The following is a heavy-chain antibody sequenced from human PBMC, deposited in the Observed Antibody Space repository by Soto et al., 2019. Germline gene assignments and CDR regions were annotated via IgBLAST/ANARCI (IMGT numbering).Heavy chain of an antibody. CDR3: SKKFWISSWPLDY. J-gene: IGHJ4*02. V-gene: IGHV3-23*01. CDR1: GFTFSSYA. D-gene: IGHD6-13*01. CDR2: ISGSGGST. Sequence: PGGSLRLSCAASGFTFSSYAMSWVRQAPGKGLEWVSAISGSGGSTYYADSVKGRFTISRDNSKNTLYLQMNSLRAEDTAVYYCSKKFWISSWPLDYWGQGTLVTVSS.